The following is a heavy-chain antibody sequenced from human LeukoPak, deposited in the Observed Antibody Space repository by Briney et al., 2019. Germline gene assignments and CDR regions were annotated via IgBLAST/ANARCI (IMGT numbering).Heavy chain of an antibody. J-gene: IGHJ4*02. CDR1: GYTLTGYY. CDR2: INPNSGGT. V-gene: IGHV1-2*02. CDR3: ARWGYCSGGSCYATDRFYDY. D-gene: IGHD2-15*01. Sequence: ASVKVSCKASGYTLTGYYMNWVRQAPGQGLEWMGWINPNSGGTNYAQKFQGRVTMTRDTSISTAYMELSRLRSDDTAVYYCARWGYCSGGSCYATDRFYDYWGQGTLVTVSS.